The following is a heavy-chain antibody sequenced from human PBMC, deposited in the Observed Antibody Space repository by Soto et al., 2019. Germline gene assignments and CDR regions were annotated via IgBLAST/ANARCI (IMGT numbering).Heavy chain of an antibody. D-gene: IGHD3-22*01. CDR2: IIPIFGTA. CDR3: ARDRGPSSGYYPYWFDP. CDR1: GGTFSSYA. Sequence: SVKVSCKASGGTFSSYAITWVRQAPGQGLEWMGGIIPIFGTANYAQKFQGRVTITADESTSTAYMELSSLRSEDTAVYYCARDRGPSSGYYPYWFDPCGQGTLVTVSS. J-gene: IGHJ5*02. V-gene: IGHV1-69*13.